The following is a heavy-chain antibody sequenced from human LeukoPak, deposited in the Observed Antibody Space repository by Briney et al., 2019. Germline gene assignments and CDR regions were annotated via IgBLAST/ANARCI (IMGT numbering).Heavy chain of an antibody. CDR2: INHSGST. V-gene: IGHV4-34*01. J-gene: IGHJ4*02. D-gene: IGHD2-2*01. CDR3: ARTNQPFDY. Sequence: SETRSLTCAVYGGSFSGYYWSWIRQPPGKGLEWIGEINHSGSTNYNPSLKSRVTISVDTSKNQFSLKLSSVTAADTAVYYCARTNQPFDYWGQGTLVTVSS. CDR1: GGSFSGYY.